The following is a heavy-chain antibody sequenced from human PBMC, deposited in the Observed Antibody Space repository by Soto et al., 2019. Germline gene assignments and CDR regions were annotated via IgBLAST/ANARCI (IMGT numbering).Heavy chain of an antibody. CDR1: GGSISNNF. CDR3: ARDSINMVRVVFIGVDWFDP. D-gene: IGHD3-10*01. V-gene: IGHV4-4*07. CDR2: ISTSGNT. J-gene: IGHJ5*02. Sequence: SETLSLTCTVSGGSISNNFWSWIRQPAGKRLEWIGRISTSGNTNYNPSLKSRVTMSVDMSKNQFSLKLSSVTAADTAVYYCARDSINMVRVVFIGVDWFDPWGQGTLVTVSS.